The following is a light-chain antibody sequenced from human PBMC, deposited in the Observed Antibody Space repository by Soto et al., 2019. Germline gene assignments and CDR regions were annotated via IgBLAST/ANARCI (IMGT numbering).Light chain of an antibody. CDR1: QSVYSN. V-gene: IGKV3-15*01. CDR2: ESS. Sequence: EIVMTQSPATLSLSPGERATLSCRASQSVYSNLAWYQQKPGQTPRLLIYESSTRATGIPARFSGGGSGTAFTLTISSLQSEDFADYFCQQYQSRPLTFGGGTKVEI. J-gene: IGKJ4*01. CDR3: QQYQSRPLT.